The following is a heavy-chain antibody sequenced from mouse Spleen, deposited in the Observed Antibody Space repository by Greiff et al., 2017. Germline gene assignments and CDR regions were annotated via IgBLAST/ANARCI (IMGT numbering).Heavy chain of an antibody. Sequence: EVQLVESGGGLVKPGGSLKLSCAASGFTFSDYGMHWVRQAPEKGLEWVAYISSGSSTIYYADTVKGRFTFSRDNSKNTLFLQMTSLRSEDTAMYYCARDYYDYDGAMDYWGQGTSVTVSS. CDR3: ARDYYDYDGAMDY. CDR1: GFTFSDYG. D-gene: IGHD2-4*01. V-gene: IGHV5-17*01. J-gene: IGHJ4*01. CDR2: ISSGSSTI.